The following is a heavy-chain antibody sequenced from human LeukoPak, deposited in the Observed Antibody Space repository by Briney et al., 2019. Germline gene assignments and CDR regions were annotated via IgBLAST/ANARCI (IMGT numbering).Heavy chain of an antibody. CDR1: GYSISSGYY. D-gene: IGHD3-10*01. Sequence: SETLSLTCAVSGYSISSGYYWGWIRPPPGKGLEWIGSIYHSGSTYYNPSLKRRVTISVDTSKNHFSLKLSSVTAADTAVYYCARDRIYGSGSYFYYGMDVWGKGTTVTVSS. J-gene: IGHJ6*04. CDR2: IYHSGST. CDR3: ARDRIYGSGSYFYYGMDV. V-gene: IGHV4-38-2*02.